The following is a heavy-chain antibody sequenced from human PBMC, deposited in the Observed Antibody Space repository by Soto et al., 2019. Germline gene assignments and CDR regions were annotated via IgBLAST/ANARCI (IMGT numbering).Heavy chain of an antibody. J-gene: IGHJ4*02. V-gene: IGHV3-74*03. CDR1: GLTFRSYW. CDR2: INTDGSVA. D-gene: IGHD2-2*01. CDR3: VRDMPLWRLDS. Sequence: EVQLVESGGGLVQPGESLRLSCAASGLTFRSYWMHWVRQAPGKGLVWVSRINTDGSVAMYVDSMKGRFTISRDNAKNTLYLHMNSLRAEDTAVYYCVRDMPLWRLDSGGQGTLVTVSS.